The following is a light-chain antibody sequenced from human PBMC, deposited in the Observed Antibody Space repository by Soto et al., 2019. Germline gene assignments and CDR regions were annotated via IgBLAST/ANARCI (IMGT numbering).Light chain of an antibody. CDR3: QQHAAYPRD. J-gene: IGKJ1*01. CDR2: SAS. V-gene: IGKV1-17*03. CDR1: QDISNR. Sequence: DIQVTQSPSAMSAAVGDRVTITCRTSQDISNRLGWFQQRPGKARKRLISSASTLETGVPSRFSGTGSGTEFTLTISSLQPEDFATYYCQQHAAYPRDFGQGTKVDIK.